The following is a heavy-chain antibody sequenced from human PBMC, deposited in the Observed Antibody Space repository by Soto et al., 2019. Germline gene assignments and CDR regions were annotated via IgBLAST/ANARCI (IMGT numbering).Heavy chain of an antibody. J-gene: IGHJ4*02. V-gene: IGHV3-23*01. CDR3: AKDLPMSYYDSSGYYGIFDY. CDR2: ISGSGGST. CDR1: GFTFSSYA. Sequence: GGSLRLSCAASGFTFSSYAMSWVRQAPGKGLEWVSAISGSGGSTYYADSVKGRFTISRDNSKNTLYLQMNSLRAEDTAVYYCAKDLPMSYYDSSGYYGIFDYWGQGTLVTVSS. D-gene: IGHD3-22*01.